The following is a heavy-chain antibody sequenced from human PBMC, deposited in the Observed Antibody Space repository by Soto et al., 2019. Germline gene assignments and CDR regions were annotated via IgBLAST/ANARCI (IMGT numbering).Heavy chain of an antibody. J-gene: IGHJ4*02. Sequence: EVQLVESVGGLVQPGGSLRLSCAASGFTFSNYWMHWVRQAPGKGLEWVANIKEDGTTNYYVDSVKGRFTISRDNTKNSLYLQMSSLRADDTAVYYCARALGGAAAVWGQGTLVTVSS. CDR1: GFTFSNYW. D-gene: IGHD3-16*01. V-gene: IGHV3-7*01. CDR2: IKEDGTTN. CDR3: ARALGGAAAV.